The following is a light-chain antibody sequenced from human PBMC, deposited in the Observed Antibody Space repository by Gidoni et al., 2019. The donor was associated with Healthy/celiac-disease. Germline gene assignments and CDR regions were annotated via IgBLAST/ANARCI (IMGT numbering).Light chain of an antibody. V-gene: IGLV2-14*01. CDR2: EVS. CDR3: SPYTSSSTLRV. Sequence: QSALTQPASVSGSPGQSITISCTGTSSDVGGYNYVSWYQQHPGKAPKLMIYEVSNRPSGVPDRFSGSKSGNTASLTISGLQAEDEADYYCSPYTSSSTLRVFGGGTKLTVL. J-gene: IGLJ3*02. CDR1: SSDVGGYNY.